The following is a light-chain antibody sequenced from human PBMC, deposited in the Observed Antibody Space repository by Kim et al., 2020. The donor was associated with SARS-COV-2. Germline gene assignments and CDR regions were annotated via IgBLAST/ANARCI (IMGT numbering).Light chain of an antibody. CDR2: GVA. CDR3: QHYGSSPLT. CDR1: KSLSSIN. J-gene: IGKJ4*01. Sequence: EIVLTQSPGTLSLSPGERATLSCRASKSLSSINLAWYQQKPGQAPRLLIYGVATRATGIPDRFSGTGSGTDFTLTISRVEPEDFAVCFCQHYGSSPLTFGGGTKVDIK. V-gene: IGKV3-20*01.